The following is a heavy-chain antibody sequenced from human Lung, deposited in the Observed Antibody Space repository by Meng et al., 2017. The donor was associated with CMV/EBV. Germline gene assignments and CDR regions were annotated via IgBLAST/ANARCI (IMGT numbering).Heavy chain of an antibody. Sequence: ESXKIPCAASGFTVTSNSMTWVRQAPGKGLECVSVIYSGGDTKYANSVKGRFTNSSDNSKNTLFLQMNYLKPGDTAVYYCARNSLDYDAFDIWGQGTMVTV. CDR1: GFTVTSNS. CDR3: ARNSLDYDAFDI. J-gene: IGHJ3*02. CDR2: IYSGGDT. D-gene: IGHD3-9*01. V-gene: IGHV3-53*01.